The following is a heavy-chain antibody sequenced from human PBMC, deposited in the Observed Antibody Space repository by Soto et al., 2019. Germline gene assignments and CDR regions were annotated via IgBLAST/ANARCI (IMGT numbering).Heavy chain of an antibody. V-gene: IGHV3-23*01. CDR2: ISGSGGST. J-gene: IGHJ5*02. CDR3: AADCVSGLTPVEFDH. Sequence: GGSLRLSCAASGFTFSSYAMSWVRQAPGKGLEWVSAISGSGGSTYYADSVKGRFTISRDNSKNTLYLQMNSLRAEDTAVYYCAADCVSGLTPVEFDHWGQGTLVTVSS. CDR1: GFTFSSYA. D-gene: IGHD2-21*01.